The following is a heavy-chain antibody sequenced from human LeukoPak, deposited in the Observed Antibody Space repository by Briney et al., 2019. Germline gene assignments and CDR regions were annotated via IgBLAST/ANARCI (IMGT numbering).Heavy chain of an antibody. J-gene: IGHJ4*02. CDR2: ISSSGSTI. CDR3: ASDSNYGFFGY. Sequence: GGSLRLSCAASGFTFSDYYMSWIRQAPGKGLEWVSYISSSGSTIYYADSVKGRFTISRDNAKNSPYLQMNSLRAEDTAVYYCASDSNYGFFGYWGQGTLVTVSS. V-gene: IGHV3-11*01. D-gene: IGHD4-11*01. CDR1: GFTFSDYY.